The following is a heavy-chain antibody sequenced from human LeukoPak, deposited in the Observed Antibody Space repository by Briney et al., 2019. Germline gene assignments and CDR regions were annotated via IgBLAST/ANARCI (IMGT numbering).Heavy chain of an antibody. Sequence: ASVKVSCKASGYTFKNYGISWVRQAPGQGLEWMGWINPNSGGTNYAQKFQGWVTMTRDTSISTAYMELSRLRSDDTAVYYCARGVTVRGVPEDYWGQGTLVTVSS. J-gene: IGHJ4*02. CDR2: INPNSGGT. CDR3: ARGVTVRGVPEDY. V-gene: IGHV1-2*04. CDR1: GYTFKNYG. D-gene: IGHD3-10*01.